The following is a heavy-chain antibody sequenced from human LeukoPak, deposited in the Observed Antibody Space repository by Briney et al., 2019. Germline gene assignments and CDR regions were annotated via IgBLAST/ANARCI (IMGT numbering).Heavy chain of an antibody. CDR1: GFTFSSYG. D-gene: IGHD4-23*01. V-gene: IGHV3-30*02. Sequence: SGGSLRLSCAASGFTFSSYGMHWVRQAPGKGLEWVAFIQKDGSNKYYEASVRGRFTISRDNSENTLYLQMNSLRAEDTAVYYCAKDSDGDYGGDYWGQGTLVTVSS. CDR2: IQKDGSNK. CDR3: AKDSDGDYGGDY. J-gene: IGHJ4*02.